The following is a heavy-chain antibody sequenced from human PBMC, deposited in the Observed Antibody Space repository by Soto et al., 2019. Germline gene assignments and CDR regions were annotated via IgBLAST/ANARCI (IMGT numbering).Heavy chain of an antibody. CDR2: ISAYNGNT. CDR3: ARDGILFYIWVFTKFVKQF. D-gene: IGHD6-6*01. J-gene: IGHJ6*02. CDR1: GYTFTGYY. Sequence: ASVKVSCKASGYTFTGYYMHWVRQAPGQGLEWMGWISAYNGNTNYAQKLQGRVTMTTDTSTSTAYMELRSLRSDDTAVYYCARDGILFYIWVFTKFVKQFGGQAPTDTVSS. V-gene: IGHV1-18*04.